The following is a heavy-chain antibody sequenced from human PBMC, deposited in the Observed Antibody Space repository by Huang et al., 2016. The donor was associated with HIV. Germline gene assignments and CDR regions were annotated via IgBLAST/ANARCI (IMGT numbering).Heavy chain of an antibody. J-gene: IGHJ4*02. D-gene: IGHD3-22*01. Sequence: QVQLVESGGGVVQPGGSLRLSCAAFGFTFSSYGMHWVRQAPGKGREGGAFIHYDGSNRYYADSVKGRFTISRDNSKNTLYLQMNSLRAEDTAVYFCAKFGSSGYLPRYSFDYWGQGTLVTVSS. CDR2: IHYDGSNR. CDR1: GFTFSSYG. CDR3: AKFGSSGYLPRYSFDY. V-gene: IGHV3-30*02.